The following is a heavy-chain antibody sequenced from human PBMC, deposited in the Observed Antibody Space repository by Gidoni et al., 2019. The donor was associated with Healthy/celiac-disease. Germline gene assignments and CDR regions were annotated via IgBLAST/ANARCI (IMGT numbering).Heavy chain of an antibody. CDR3: AKKEGVVVPAATVAY. CDR2: ISGSGGST. J-gene: IGHJ4*02. CDR1: GLPFSSYA. Sequence: EVQLLESGGGLVQPGGSLRHSCAASGLPFSSYAMSWVRQAPGKGLEWVSAISGSGGSTYYADSVKGRFTISRDHSKNPLYLQMNSLRAEDTAVYYCAKKEGVVVPAATVAYWGQGTLVTVSS. V-gene: IGHV3-23*01. D-gene: IGHD2-2*01.